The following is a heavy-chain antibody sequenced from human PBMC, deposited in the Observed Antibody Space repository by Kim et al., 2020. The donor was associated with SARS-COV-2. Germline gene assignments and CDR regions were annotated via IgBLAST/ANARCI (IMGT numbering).Heavy chain of an antibody. J-gene: IGHJ4*02. V-gene: IGHV3-48*03. D-gene: IGHD3-10*01. CDR2: ISSSGSSI. CDR1: GYTFSSYE. Sequence: GGSLRLSCAASGYTFSSYEMNWVRQAPGKGLEWVSYISSSGSSIYYADSVKGRFTISRDNAKNSLFLQMNSLRAGDTAVYYCARDNRESLDYWGQGTLVTVSS. CDR3: ARDNRESLDY.